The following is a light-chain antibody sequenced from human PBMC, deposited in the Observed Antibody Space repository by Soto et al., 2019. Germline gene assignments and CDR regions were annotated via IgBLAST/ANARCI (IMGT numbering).Light chain of an antibody. Sequence: EIVLTRSPGTLSLSPVEIAILYFIPSQRVSSTYLAWYQQKPGQAPKLLIYAASTRETGIPARFSGSGSGTEFTLTIRSLQSEDFAVYYCQQYNNWPPVNCGQGTRREIK. CDR3: QQYNNWPPVN. CDR2: AAS. CDR1: QRVSSTY. V-gene: IGKV3-15*01. J-gene: IGKJ5*01.